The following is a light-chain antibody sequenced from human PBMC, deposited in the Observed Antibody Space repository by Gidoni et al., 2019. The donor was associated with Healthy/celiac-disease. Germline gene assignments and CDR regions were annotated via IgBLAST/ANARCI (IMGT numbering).Light chain of an antibody. CDR2: GAS. CDR3: QQYGSSPLT. Sequence: EIELTQSPGTLSLSPGERATLSCRASQSVSSSYLAWYQQTPGQAPRRLIYGASSRATGIPDRFSGSGSGTDFTLTISSLEPEDFAVYYCQQYGSSPLTFGPXTKVDIK. V-gene: IGKV3-20*01. CDR1: QSVSSSY. J-gene: IGKJ3*01.